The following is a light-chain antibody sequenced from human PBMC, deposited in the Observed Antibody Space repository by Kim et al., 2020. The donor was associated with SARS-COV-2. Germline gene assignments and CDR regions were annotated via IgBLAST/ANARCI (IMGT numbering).Light chain of an antibody. CDR2: VNRDGSH. V-gene: IGLV4-69*01. CDR3: QTWDTGIRV. J-gene: IGLJ3*02. Sequence: ASVQLTCILGSGHSSYAIAWHQQQPGKGLRFLMKVNRDGSHIKGDGIPDRFSGSTSGAERYLTISSLQPEDEADYYCQTWDTGIRVFGGGTQLTVL. CDR1: SGHSSYA.